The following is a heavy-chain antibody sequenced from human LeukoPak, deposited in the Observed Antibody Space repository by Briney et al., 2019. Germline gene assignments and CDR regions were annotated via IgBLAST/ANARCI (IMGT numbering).Heavy chain of an antibody. CDR2: ISAYNGNT. Sequence: GASVKVSCKASGYTFTSYGISWVRQAPGQGLEWMGWISAYNGNTNYAQKLQGRVTMTTDTSTSTAYMELRSLRSDDTAVYYCARAVTGTTVKTTNWFDPWGQGTLVTVSS. V-gene: IGHV1-18*01. CDR3: ARAVTGTTVKTTNWFDP. J-gene: IGHJ5*02. D-gene: IGHD1-7*01. CDR1: GYTFTSYG.